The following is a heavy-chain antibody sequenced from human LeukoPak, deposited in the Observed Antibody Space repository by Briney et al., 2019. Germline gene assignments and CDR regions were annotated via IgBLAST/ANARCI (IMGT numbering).Heavy chain of an antibody. CDR2: INHSGST. CDR3: ARNIIVVVPAAIHDWFDH. V-gene: IGHV4-34*01. Sequence: SETLSLTCAVYGGSFSGYYWSWIRQPPGKGLEWIGEINHSGSTNYNPSLKSRLTISVDTSKNQFSLKLSSVTAADTAVYYCARNIIVVVPAAIHDWFDHWGQGTLVTVSS. D-gene: IGHD2-2*01. CDR1: GGSFSGYY. J-gene: IGHJ5*02.